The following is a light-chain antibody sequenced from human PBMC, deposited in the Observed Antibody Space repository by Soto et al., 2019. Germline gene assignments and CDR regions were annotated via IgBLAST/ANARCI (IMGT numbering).Light chain of an antibody. CDR2: KAS. Sequence: DIQMTQSPSTLSASVGDRVTITCRASQSICSWLAWYQQKPGKAPKLLIYKASSLESGVPSRFSGSGSGAEFTLTISSLQPDDFATYYCQQYWTFDQGTKVEIK. J-gene: IGKJ1*01. CDR3: QQYWT. CDR1: QSICSW. V-gene: IGKV1-5*03.